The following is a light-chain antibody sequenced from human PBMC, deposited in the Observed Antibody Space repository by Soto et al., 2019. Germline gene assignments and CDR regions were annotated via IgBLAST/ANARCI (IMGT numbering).Light chain of an antibody. J-gene: IGKJ3*01. CDR1: QGFSNY. V-gene: IGKV1-27*01. Sequence: DFQMTQSPPSLTASVGDRVTITCRASQGFSNYLAWYQQKPGKVPKLLISAASTLQSGVPSRFSGSGSGTDFTLTISSLQPEDVATYYCQKYDIVPFTFGPGTKVDIK. CDR2: AAS. CDR3: QKYDIVPFT.